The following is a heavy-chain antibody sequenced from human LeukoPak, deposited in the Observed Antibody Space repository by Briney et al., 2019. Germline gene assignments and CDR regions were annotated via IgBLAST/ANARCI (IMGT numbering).Heavy chain of an antibody. Sequence: GRSLRLSCAASGFTFSSYTMHWVRQAPGKGLEWVAVISYDGSNKYYADSVKGRFTISRDNSKNTLYLQMNSLRAEDTAVYYCAREREPQPSPYDSSGSNWFDPWGQGTLVTVSS. V-gene: IGHV3-30-3*01. D-gene: IGHD3-22*01. CDR1: GFTFSSYT. CDR3: AREREPQPSPYDSSGSNWFDP. J-gene: IGHJ5*02. CDR2: ISYDGSNK.